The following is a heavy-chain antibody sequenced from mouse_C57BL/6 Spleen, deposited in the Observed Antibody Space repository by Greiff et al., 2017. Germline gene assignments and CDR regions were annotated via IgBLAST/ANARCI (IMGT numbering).Heavy chain of an antibody. CDR1: GYTFTSYW. Sequence: QVQLQQPGAELVQPGASVKLSCTASGYTFTSYWITWVKQRPGQGLAWIGDIYPGSGSTNYNEKFKSKATLTVATSSSTAYMQLSSLTSEDSAVYYCARAPNYDGNSPAWFAYWGQGTLVTVSA. D-gene: IGHD1-1*01. J-gene: IGHJ3*01. CDR2: IYPGSGST. CDR3: ARAPNYDGNSPAWFAY. V-gene: IGHV1-55*01.